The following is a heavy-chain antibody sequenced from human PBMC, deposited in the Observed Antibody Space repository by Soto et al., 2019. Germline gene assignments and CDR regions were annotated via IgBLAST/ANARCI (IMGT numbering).Heavy chain of an antibody. CDR1: GFTFSSYG. J-gene: IGHJ6*02. CDR2: ISYDGSNK. Sequence: PGESLRLSCAASGFTFSSYGMHWVRQAPGKGLEWVAVISYDGSNKYYADSVKGRFTISRDNSKNTLYRQMNSLRAEDTAVYYCAKDVVRGTAVAGPQPYYHGMDVWGQGTTVTVSS. D-gene: IGHD6-19*01. V-gene: IGHV3-30*18. CDR3: AKDVVRGTAVAGPQPYYHGMDV.